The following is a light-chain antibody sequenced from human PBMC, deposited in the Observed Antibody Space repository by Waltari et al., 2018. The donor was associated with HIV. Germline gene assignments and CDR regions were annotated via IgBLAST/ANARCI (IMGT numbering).Light chain of an antibody. V-gene: IGKV4-1*01. J-gene: IGKJ2*01. CDR2: GAS. Sequence: DIVMTQSPDSLAVSLGERATINCKSSQSVLYSSSNKNSLAWYQQKPGQPPKLLIYGASTREPGVPDRFSGSGSGTDFTLAISSLQAEDVAVYYCQQYYNTPYTFGQGTKVEIK. CDR1: QSVLYSSSNKNS. CDR3: QQYYNTPYT.